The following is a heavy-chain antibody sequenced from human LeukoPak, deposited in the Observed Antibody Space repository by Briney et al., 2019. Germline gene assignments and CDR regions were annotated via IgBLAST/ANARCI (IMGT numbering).Heavy chain of an antibody. D-gene: IGHD1-1*01. Sequence: PSETLSLTCTVSGGSISSSGYYWGWIRQPPGKGLEWIGNIYYVGSTYYNPSLNSRVTISVDTSKNQFSLKLSSVTAADTAVYYCARVTHNIPDYYYYMDVWGKGTTVTISS. V-gene: IGHV4-39*07. J-gene: IGHJ6*03. CDR1: GGSISSSGYY. CDR3: ARVTHNIPDYYYYMDV. CDR2: IYYVGST.